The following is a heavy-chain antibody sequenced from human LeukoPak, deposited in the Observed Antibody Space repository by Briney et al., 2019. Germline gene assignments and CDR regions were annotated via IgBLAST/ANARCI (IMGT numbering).Heavy chain of an antibody. V-gene: IGHV4-30-2*01. D-gene: IGHD5-12*01. CDR3: ARENGYDPDGDAFDI. CDR2: IYDSGST. Sequence: SETLSLTCAVSGGSISSGGYSWSWIRQPPGKGLEWIGYIYDSGSTYYNPSLKSRVTISVDRSKNQFSLKLSSVTAADTAVYYCARENGYDPDGDAFDIWGQGTMVTVSS. CDR1: GGSISSGGYS. J-gene: IGHJ3*02.